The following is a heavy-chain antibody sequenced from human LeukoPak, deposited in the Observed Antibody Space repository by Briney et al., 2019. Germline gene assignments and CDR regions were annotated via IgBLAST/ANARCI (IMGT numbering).Heavy chain of an antibody. D-gene: IGHD3-22*01. J-gene: IGHJ5*02. CDR1: GGSFSGYY. CDR2: SNHSGST. V-gene: IGHV4-34*01. Sequence: SETLSLTCAVYGGSFSGYYWSWIRQPPGKGLEWIGESNHSGSTNYNPSLKSRVTISVDTSKNQFSLKLSSVTAADTAVYYCARKFYTYYYDSSGSMNWFDPWGQGTLVTVSS. CDR3: ARKFYTYYYDSSGSMNWFDP.